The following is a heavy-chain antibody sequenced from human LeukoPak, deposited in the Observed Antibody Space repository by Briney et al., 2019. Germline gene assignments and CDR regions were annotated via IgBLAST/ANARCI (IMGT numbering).Heavy chain of an antibody. D-gene: IGHD2-15*01. CDR3: ARDRYCSGGSCYRLYLYY. V-gene: IGHV1-2*02. CDR1: GYTFTGYY. Sequence: ASVKVSCKASGYTFTGYYMHWVRQAPGQGLEWMGWINPNSGGTNYAQKFQGRVTMTRDTSISTAYMELSRLRSGDTAVYYCARDRYCSGGSCYRLYLYYWGRGTLVTVSS. CDR2: INPNSGGT. J-gene: IGHJ4*02.